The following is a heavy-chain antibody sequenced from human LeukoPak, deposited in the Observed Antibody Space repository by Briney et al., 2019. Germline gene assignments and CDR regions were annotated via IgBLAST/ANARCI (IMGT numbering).Heavy chain of an antibody. CDR2: INHSGST. Sequence: SETLSLTCAVYGGSFSGYYWSWIRQPPGKGLEWIGEINHSGSTNYNPSLKSRVTISVDTSKNQFSLKLSSVTAAGTAVYYCARGAGIAAAVRHNWFDPWGQGTLVTVSS. CDR3: ARGAGIAAAVRHNWFDP. D-gene: IGHD6-13*01. V-gene: IGHV4-34*01. J-gene: IGHJ5*02. CDR1: GGSFSGYY.